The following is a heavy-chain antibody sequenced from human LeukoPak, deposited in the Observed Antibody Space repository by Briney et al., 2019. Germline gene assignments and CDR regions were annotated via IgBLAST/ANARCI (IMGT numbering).Heavy chain of an antibody. CDR1: GFTFSSYG. J-gene: IGHJ4*02. V-gene: IGHV3-30*03. CDR3: ARALYGSGSYYPYYFDY. CDR2: ISFDASNK. Sequence: GGSLRLSCAASGFTFSSYGMHWVRQAPGKGLEWVAVISFDASNKYYADSVKGRFTISRDNSKNTLYLQMNSLRAEDTAVYYCARALYGSGSYYPYYFDYWGQGTLVTVSS. D-gene: IGHD3-10*01.